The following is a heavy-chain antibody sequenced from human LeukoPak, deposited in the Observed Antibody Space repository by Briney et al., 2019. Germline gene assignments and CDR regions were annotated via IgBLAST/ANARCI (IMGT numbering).Heavy chain of an antibody. V-gene: IGHV3-49*03. J-gene: IGHJ4*02. CDR2: IRSKAYGGTT. CDR3: TQGGSSSWYYPTDY. D-gene: IGHD6-13*01. Sequence: GGSLRLSCTASGFTFGDYAMSWFRQAPGKGLEWVGFIRSKAYGGTTEYAASVKGRFTISRDDSKSIAYLQMNSLKTEDTAVYYCTQGGSSSWYYPTDYWGQGTLVTVSS. CDR1: GFTFGDYA.